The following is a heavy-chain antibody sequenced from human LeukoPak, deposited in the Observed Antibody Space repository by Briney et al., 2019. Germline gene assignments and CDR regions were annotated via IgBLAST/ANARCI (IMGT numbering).Heavy chain of an antibody. Sequence: PSQTLSLTCTVSGGSISSGGYYWSWIRQHPGKGLEWIGYIYYSGSTYYNPSLKSRVTISVDTSKSQFPLKLSSVTAADTAVYYCARGSHCGGDCYYLDYWGQGTLVTVSS. CDR2: IYYSGST. CDR1: GGSISSGGYY. CDR3: ARGSHCGGDCYYLDY. J-gene: IGHJ4*02. V-gene: IGHV4-31*03. D-gene: IGHD2-21*02.